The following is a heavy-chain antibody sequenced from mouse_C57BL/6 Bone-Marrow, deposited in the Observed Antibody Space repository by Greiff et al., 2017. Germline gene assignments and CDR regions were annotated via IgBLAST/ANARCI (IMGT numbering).Heavy chain of an antibody. J-gene: IGHJ1*03. CDR3: TMMTRYFDV. V-gene: IGHV1-15*01. CDR2: IDPETGGT. D-gene: IGHD2-4*01. CDR1: GYTFTDYE. Sequence: QVQLQQSGAELVRPGASVTLSCKALGYTFTDYEMHWVKQTPVHGLEWIGAIDPETGGTAYNQKFKGKAILTADKSSSPAYMELRSLTSEDSAVYYCTMMTRYFDVWGTGTTVTVSS.